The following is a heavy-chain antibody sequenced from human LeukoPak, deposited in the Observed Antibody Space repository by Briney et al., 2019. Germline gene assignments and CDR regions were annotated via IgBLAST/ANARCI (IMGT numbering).Heavy chain of an antibody. V-gene: IGHV4-59*01. CDR1: GGAISSYY. D-gene: IGHD6-13*01. J-gene: IGHJ4*02. CDR2: VSYTGDA. CDR3: ARSSSSSWYGSDY. Sequence: SETLSLTCTVPGGAISSYYWSWIRQPPGKGLEWIGYVSYTGDASQNPSLRGRVTMSVDTSNNQVSLELSSVTAADTAVYYCARSSSSSWYGSDYWGQGTLVTVSS.